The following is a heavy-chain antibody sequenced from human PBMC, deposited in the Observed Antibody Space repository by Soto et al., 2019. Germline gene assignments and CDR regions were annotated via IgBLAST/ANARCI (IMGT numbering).Heavy chain of an antibody. Sequence: QVQLVQSGAEVQKPGASVKVSCKTSGYTFTAYYIHWVRQAPGQGLEWMGCINPDSGGTKYAQKFQGRVTMTRDTSITTAYMDLSSLRSDDTAFYYCARALSFGSGTFDYWGREPWLPSPQ. V-gene: IGHV1-2*02. D-gene: IGHD1-26*01. CDR3: ARALSFGSGTFDY. CDR1: GYTFTAYY. J-gene: IGHJ4*02. CDR2: INPDSGGT.